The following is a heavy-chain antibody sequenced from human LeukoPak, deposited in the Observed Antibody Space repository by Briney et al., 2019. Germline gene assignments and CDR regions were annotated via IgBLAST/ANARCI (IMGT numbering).Heavy chain of an antibody. J-gene: IGHJ3*02. CDR1: GYXFTSYG. CDR3: AKTRNHAFDI. CDR2: LSASDGNT. V-gene: IGHV1-18*01. Sequence: ASVKVSCMASGYXFTSYGISWVRQAPGRGLEWMGWLSASDGNTNYAQKLQGRVTMTTDTSTSTVYMELRSLRSDDTAVYYCAKTRNHAFDIWGQGTMVTVSS. D-gene: IGHD1-14*01.